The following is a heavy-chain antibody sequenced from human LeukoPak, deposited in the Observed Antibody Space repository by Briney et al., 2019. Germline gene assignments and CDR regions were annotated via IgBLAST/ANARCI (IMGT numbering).Heavy chain of an antibody. J-gene: IGHJ4*02. D-gene: IGHD1-1*01. CDR3: ASGIRERGFDS. CDR2: ISPSGSAI. Sequence: GGSLRLSCAASGFTFSSYAMSWVRQAPGRGLEWVSSISPSGSAIFYAHSVKGRFTISRDNAKNSLYLQMNSLRAEDTALYFCASGIRERGFDSWGQGTLVTVSS. CDR1: GFTFSSYA. V-gene: IGHV3-21*01.